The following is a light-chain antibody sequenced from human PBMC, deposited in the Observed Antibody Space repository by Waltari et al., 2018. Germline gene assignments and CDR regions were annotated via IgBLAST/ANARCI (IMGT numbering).Light chain of an antibody. CDR1: SSDVGIYDW. J-gene: IGLJ2*01. CDR2: EGK. Sequence: QSALTQPPSASGSPGQSVTISCTGTSSDVGIYDWVSWYQQHPGKAPKLIIFEGKKWPSGVLDRFSGSKSGNTASLTISGLRPEDEADYYCSSYAGSDNFVVFGGGTKLTVL. V-gene: IGLV2-8*01. CDR3: SSYAGSDNFVV.